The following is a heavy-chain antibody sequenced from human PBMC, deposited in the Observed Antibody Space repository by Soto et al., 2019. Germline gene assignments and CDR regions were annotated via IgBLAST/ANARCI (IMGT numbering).Heavy chain of an antibody. CDR3: ARGFGRFNY. J-gene: IGHJ4*02. Sequence: EVQLLESGGGLVQPGGSLRLSCGVSGFTFNDFEMNWVRQAPGKGLEWLAYIDGSGTTKKYADSVRGRFTISRDNPNNSLFLQMSSLSAAATAIYYCARGFGRFNYWRQGTLVSVSS. D-gene: IGHD3-10*01. V-gene: IGHV3-48*03. CDR2: IDGSGTTK. CDR1: GFTFNDFE.